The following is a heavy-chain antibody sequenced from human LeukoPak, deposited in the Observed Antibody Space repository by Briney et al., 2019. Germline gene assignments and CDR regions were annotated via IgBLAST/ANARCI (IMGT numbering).Heavy chain of an antibody. D-gene: IGHD6-19*01. J-gene: IGHJ4*02. CDR1: GFTFSNYC. Sequence: GGSLRLSCAPSGFTFSNYCMSWVRQAPGKGLEWVANIRQDGNEKYYVDSVKGRFTISRGNAKNSLYLQMNSLRAEDTAVYYCARAVAAPDYYFDYWGQGTLVTVSS. CDR3: ARAVAAPDYYFDY. V-gene: IGHV3-7*01. CDR2: IRQDGNEK.